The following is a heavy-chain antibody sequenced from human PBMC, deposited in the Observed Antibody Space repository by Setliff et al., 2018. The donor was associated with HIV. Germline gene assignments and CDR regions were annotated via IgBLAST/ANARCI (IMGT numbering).Heavy chain of an antibody. CDR2: IYKDGRST. J-gene: IGHJ4*02. CDR3: AKDRRVSTMIVVVIRLDDYIFDS. CDR1: GFTFSNYW. D-gene: IGHD3-22*01. Sequence: GGSLRLSCAASGFTFSNYWMHWVRQTPGKGLDWVSRIYKDGRSTSYPDSVKGRFTISRDNARDTLFLQMNSLRVEDTAVYYCAKDRRVSTMIVVVIRLDDYIFDSWGQGVLVTVSS. V-gene: IGHV3-74*01.